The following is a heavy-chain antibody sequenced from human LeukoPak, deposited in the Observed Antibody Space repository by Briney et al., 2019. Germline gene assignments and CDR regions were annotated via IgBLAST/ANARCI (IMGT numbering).Heavy chain of an antibody. CDR2: INRNSGGI. D-gene: IGHD6-13*01. J-gene: IGHJ4*02. CDR3: AREIAPGNFDY. CDR1: EYTFTDYD. V-gene: IGHV1-2*02. Sequence: ASVKVSCKASEYTFTDYDIHWVRQAPGQGLEWMGWINRNSGGIKYAQKFQGRVTMTRDTSISTAYMELTSLRSDDTAVYFCAREIAPGNFDYWGQGTLVPVSS.